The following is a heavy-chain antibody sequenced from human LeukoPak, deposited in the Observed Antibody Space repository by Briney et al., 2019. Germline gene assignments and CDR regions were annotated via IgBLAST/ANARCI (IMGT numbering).Heavy chain of an antibody. J-gene: IGHJ4*02. CDR2: IWYDGSNK. V-gene: IGHV3-33*08. D-gene: IGHD2-2*01. Sequence: PGGSLRLSCAASGFTFSDGMHWVRQAPGKGLEWVAVIWYDGSNKYYADSVKGRFTISRDNSKNTVYLQMNGLRAEDTAVYYCARPYCSSTSCYPLPVDYWGQGTLVTVSS. CDR1: GFTFSDG. CDR3: ARPYCSSTSCYPLPVDY.